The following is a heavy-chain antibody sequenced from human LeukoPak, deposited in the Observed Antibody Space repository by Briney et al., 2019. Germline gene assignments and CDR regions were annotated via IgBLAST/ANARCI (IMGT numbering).Heavy chain of an antibody. CDR2: INHSGST. CDR1: GGSFSGYY. CDR3: ARGMRDSRPLTHYYYYMDV. Sequence: SETLSLSCAVYGGSFSGYYWSWIRQPPGKGLEWIGEINHSGSTNYNPSLKSRVTISVDTSKNQFSLKLSSVTAADTTVYYCARGMRDSRPLTHYYYYMDVWGKGTTVTVSS. V-gene: IGHV4-34*01. D-gene: IGHD6-13*01. J-gene: IGHJ6*03.